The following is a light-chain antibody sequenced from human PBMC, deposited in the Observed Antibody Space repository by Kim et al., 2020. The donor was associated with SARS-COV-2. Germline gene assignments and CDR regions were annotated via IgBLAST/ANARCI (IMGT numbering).Light chain of an antibody. Sequence: QTATLTCTDNSDNVAKAGATWVQQHQGHPPKVLSYRNNNRPSGISERFSASTSGNIASLTISGLQPEDEADYYCSTWVIGLSGYVFGTGTKVTVL. CDR1: SDNVAKAG. CDR2: RNN. CDR3: STWVIGLSGYV. J-gene: IGLJ1*01. V-gene: IGLV10-54*01.